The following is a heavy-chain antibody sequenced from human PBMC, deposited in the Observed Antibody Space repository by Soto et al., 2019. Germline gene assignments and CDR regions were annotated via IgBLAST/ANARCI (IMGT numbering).Heavy chain of an antibody. J-gene: IGHJ6*02. V-gene: IGHV1-18*01. CDR2: ISAYNGNT. Sequence: ASVKVSCKASGYTFTSYGISWVRQAPGQGLEWMGWISAYNGNTNYAQKHQGRVTMTTDTSTSTAYMELRSLRSDDTAVYYCARDRDTIWLYYYGMDVWGQGTTVTVS. CDR3: ARDRDTIWLYYYGMDV. CDR1: GYTFTSYG. D-gene: IGHD3-3*01.